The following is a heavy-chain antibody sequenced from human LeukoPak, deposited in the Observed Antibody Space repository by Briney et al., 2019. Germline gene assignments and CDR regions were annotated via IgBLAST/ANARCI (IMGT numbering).Heavy chain of an antibody. CDR1: GYTFTSYY. D-gene: IGHD3-10*01. CDR3: ARAFLIGGSGVFDF. J-gene: IGHJ4*02. V-gene: IGHV1-46*01. CDR2: INPTGGST. Sequence: GASVKVSCKASGYTFTSYYMHWVRQAPGEGLEWMGIINPTGGSTSYAQKFQGRVTITRNTSISTAYMELSSLRSEDTAVYYCARAFLIGGSGVFDFWGQGTLVTVSS.